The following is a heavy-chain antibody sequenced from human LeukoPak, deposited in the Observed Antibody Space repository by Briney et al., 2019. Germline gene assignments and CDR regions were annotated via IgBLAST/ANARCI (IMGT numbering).Heavy chain of an antibody. CDR2: IYYSGST. D-gene: IGHD6-19*01. Sequence: PSETLSLTCTVSGGSISSSSYYWGWIRQPPGKGLEWVGSIYYSGSTYYNPSLKGRVTISVHTSKNQFSPKLSSVTPADTAVYYCAGYPVAAHYYYHYMDVWGKGTTVTVSS. CDR3: AGYPVAAHYYYHYMDV. CDR1: GGSISSSSYY. V-gene: IGHV4-39*01. J-gene: IGHJ6*03.